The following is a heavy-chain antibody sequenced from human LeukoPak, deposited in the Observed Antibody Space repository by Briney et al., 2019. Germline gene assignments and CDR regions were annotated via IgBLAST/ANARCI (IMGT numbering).Heavy chain of an antibody. Sequence: GGSLRLSCAASGFTFSSYGMHWVRQAPGKGLEWVAVISYDGSNKYYADSVKGRFTISRDNSKNTLYLQMNSLRAEDTAVYYCAKATQWIRLWSGIDYWGQGTLVTVSS. CDR1: GFTFSSYG. V-gene: IGHV3-30*18. J-gene: IGHJ4*02. D-gene: IGHD5-18*01. CDR2: ISYDGSNK. CDR3: AKATQWIRLWSGIDY.